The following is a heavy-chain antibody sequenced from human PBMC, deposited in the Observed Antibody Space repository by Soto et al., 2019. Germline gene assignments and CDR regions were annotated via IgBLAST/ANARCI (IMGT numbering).Heavy chain of an antibody. D-gene: IGHD1-1*01. V-gene: IGHV6-1*01. J-gene: IGHJ5*02. CDR3: ARCSNGTGPPPHWFDP. CDR2: TYYRSKWYN. Sequence: SQTLSLTCAISGDSVSSNSAAWNWIRQSPSRGLEWLGRTYYRSKWYNDYAVSVKSRITINPDTSKNQFSLQLNSVTPEDTAVFYCARCSNGTGPPPHWFDPWGQGTLVTVSS. CDR1: GDSVSSNSAA.